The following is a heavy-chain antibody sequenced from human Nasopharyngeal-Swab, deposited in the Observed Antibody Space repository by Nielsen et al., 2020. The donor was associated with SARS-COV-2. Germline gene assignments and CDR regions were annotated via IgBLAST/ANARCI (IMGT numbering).Heavy chain of an antibody. D-gene: IGHD5-24*01. CDR3: ARVLDGYNGFDY. Sequence: GESLKISCAASGFTFSSYAMSWVRQAPGKGLEWVSAISGSGGSTYYADSVKGRFTISRDSSRNTLYLQMNSLTAEDTAVYYCARVLDGYNGFDYWGQGALVTVFS. CDR2: ISGSGGST. J-gene: IGHJ4*02. CDR1: GFTFSSYA. V-gene: IGHV3-23*01.